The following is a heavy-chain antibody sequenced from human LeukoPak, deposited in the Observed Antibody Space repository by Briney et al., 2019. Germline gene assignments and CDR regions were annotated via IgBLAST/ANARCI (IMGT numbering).Heavy chain of an antibody. CDR3: AKGRGYSSSSGDFDY. CDR2: ISYDGSNK. CDR1: GFTFSSYA. Sequence: GGSLRLSCAASGFTFSSYAMHWVRQAPGKGLEWVAVISYDGSNKYYADSVKGRFTISRDNSKNTLYLQMNSLRAEDTAVYYCAKGRGYSSSSGDFDYWGQGTLVTVSS. D-gene: IGHD6-6*01. V-gene: IGHV3-30-3*01. J-gene: IGHJ4*02.